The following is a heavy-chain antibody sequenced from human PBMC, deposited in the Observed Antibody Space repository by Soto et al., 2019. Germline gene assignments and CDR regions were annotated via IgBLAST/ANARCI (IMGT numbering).Heavy chain of an antibody. Sequence: PGGSLRLSCAPSGFTFSSYGMHWVRQAPGKGLEWVAVIWYDGSNKYYADSVKGRFTISRDNSKNTLYLQMNSLRAEDTAVYYCARDNGYCSSTSCYPYYFDYWGQGTLVTVSS. J-gene: IGHJ4*02. CDR3: ARDNGYCSSTSCYPYYFDY. D-gene: IGHD2-2*01. V-gene: IGHV3-33*01. CDR1: GFTFSSYG. CDR2: IWYDGSNK.